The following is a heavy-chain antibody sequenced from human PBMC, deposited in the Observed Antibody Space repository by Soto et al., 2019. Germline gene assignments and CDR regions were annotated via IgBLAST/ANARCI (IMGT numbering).Heavy chain of an antibody. V-gene: IGHV3-23*01. J-gene: IGHJ6*03. CDR3: AKFRGPSYSYYYMDV. CDR1: GFTFGTYA. Sequence: EVQLLESGGGLVQPGGSLRLSCAASGFTFGTYAMKWLRQAPGRGLECVSFISGSGRTTYYADSVKGRFTVSRANSKNTMYLQMNSLRAEDTALYYCAKFRGPSYSYYYMDVWGKETTVTVSS. CDR2: ISGSGRTT. D-gene: IGHD3-16*01.